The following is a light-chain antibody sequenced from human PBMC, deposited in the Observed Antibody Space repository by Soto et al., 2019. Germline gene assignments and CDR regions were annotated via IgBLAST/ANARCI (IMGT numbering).Light chain of an antibody. CDR3: QQYGTSPRT. J-gene: IGKJ1*01. Sequence: TQSPGTLSLSPGERDTLSCRASQSVSNNYLAWFQQKPGQAPRLLIYGASSRATGIPDRFSGNGSGTDFSLTISRLEPEDFAVYYCQQYGTSPRTFGQGTKVEIK. CDR2: GAS. V-gene: IGKV3-20*01. CDR1: QSVSNNY.